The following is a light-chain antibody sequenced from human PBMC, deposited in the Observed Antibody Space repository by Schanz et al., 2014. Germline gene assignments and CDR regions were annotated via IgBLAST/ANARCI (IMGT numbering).Light chain of an antibody. V-gene: IGKV1-5*03. J-gene: IGKJ4*01. CDR2: KAS. CDR1: QTISVW. CDR3: QQYNSYPLT. Sequence: DIQMTQSPATLSASVGDRVSLTCRANQTISVWLAWIQLKPGKAPKSLIHKASSLESGVPSRFSGSGSATEFTLTINSLQPEDVATYYCQQYNSYPLTFGGGTKVEIK.